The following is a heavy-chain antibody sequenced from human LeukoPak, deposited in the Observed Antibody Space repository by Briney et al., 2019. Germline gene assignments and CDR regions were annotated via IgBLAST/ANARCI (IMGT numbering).Heavy chain of an antibody. Sequence: GASVKVSCKASGYTFTSYDINWVRQATGQGLEWMGWMNPNSGNTGYAQKFQGRVTITRNTSISTAYTELSSLRSEDTAVYYCARAIEGAYSSPGFDPWGQGTLVTVSS. CDR3: ARAIEGAYSSPGFDP. V-gene: IGHV1-8*03. CDR2: MNPNSGNT. CDR1: GYTFTSYD. D-gene: IGHD6-13*01. J-gene: IGHJ5*02.